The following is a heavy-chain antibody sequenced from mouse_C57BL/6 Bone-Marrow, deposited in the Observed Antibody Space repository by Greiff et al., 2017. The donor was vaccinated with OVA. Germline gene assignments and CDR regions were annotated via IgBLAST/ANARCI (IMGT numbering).Heavy chain of an antibody. CDR2: IFPGSGST. CDR3: ARAPYYCGSSYFDY. Sequence: VQLQQSGPELVKPGASVKISCKASGYTFNDYYINWVKQRTGQGLEWIGCIFPGSGSTYYNEKLMGKATLTVDKYSRTAYMLLSSLTSDDSAVYFCARAPYYCGSSYFDYWGQGTTLTVSS. D-gene: IGHD1-1*01. V-gene: IGHV1-75*01. J-gene: IGHJ2*01. CDR1: GYTFNDYY.